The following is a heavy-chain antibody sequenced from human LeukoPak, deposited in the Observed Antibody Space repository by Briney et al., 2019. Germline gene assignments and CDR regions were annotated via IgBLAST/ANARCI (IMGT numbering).Heavy chain of an antibody. D-gene: IGHD4-17*01. Sequence: PGGSLRLSWAAAGFIFSSYAMGWARQDPVKGPEWGSGILVSGDATYYADSVKGRSTISRDNSKNTLYLQMNSLRAEDTAVYYCATAASTVTAWYYYYGMDVWGQGTTVTVSS. V-gene: IGHV3-23*01. CDR2: ILVSGDAT. CDR3: ATAASTVTAWYYYYGMDV. CDR1: GFIFSSYA. J-gene: IGHJ6*02.